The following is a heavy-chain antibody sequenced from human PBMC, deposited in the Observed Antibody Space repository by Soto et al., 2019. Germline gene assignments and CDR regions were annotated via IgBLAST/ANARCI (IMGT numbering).Heavy chain of an antibody. CDR2: IYYSGST. D-gene: IGHD6-19*01. J-gene: IGHJ3*02. Sequence: QVQLQESGPGLVKPSQTLSLTCTVSGGSISSGDYYWSWIRQPPGKGLEWIGYIYYSGSTYYNPSLNSRVTISVDTSKNRFALKLSSVTAADTAVYYCAPYSSGRAFDIWGQGTMVTVSS. V-gene: IGHV4-30-4*01. CDR3: APYSSGRAFDI. CDR1: GGSISSGDYY.